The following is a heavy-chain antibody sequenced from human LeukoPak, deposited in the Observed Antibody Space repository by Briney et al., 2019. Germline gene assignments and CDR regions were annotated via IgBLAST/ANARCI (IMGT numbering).Heavy chain of an antibody. V-gene: IGHV3-21*01. J-gene: IGHJ4*02. CDR1: GFTFSSYS. D-gene: IGHD3-16*01. CDR3: ARDMGENDY. CDR2: ISSSSSYI. Sequence: GGSLRLSCAPSGFTFSSYSMNWVRQAPGKGLEWVSSISSSSSYIYYADSGKGRFTNSRNNAKNSLYLQMNSRRAEDTAVYYCARDMGENDYWGQGTLVSVSS.